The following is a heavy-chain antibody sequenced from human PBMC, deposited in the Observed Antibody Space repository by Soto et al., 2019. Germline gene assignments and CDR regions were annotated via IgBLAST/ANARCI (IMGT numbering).Heavy chain of an antibody. V-gene: IGHV3-64D*08. CDR1: GITFRNYA. Sequence: GGSLRLSCSVSGITFRNYAMHWVRQAPGRGLEYVSGITSDGDNTWHADSVKDRFTISRDNSDDTLYLQMSSLRVEDTAKYYCVKGHQPLRYYFEFWGPGTLVTVSS. J-gene: IGHJ4*01. D-gene: IGHD3-9*01. CDR2: ITSDGDNT. CDR3: VKGHQPLRYYFEF.